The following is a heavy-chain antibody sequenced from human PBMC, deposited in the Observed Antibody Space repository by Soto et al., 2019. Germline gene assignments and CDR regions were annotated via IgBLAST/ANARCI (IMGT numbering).Heavy chain of an antibody. CDR2: ISNDGSST. CDR3: ARDTYYYDSSDHFSADAFDI. J-gene: IGHJ3*02. V-gene: IGHV3-74*01. CDR1: GFTSSSYW. Sequence: EVQLVESGGGLVQPGGSLRLSCAASGFTSSSYWIHWVRQAPGKGLVWVSRISNDGSSTNYADSVKGRFTISRDNAKNTVYPQINSLRAEDTAVSYCARDTYYYDSSDHFSADAFDIWGQGTMVTVSS. D-gene: IGHD3-22*01.